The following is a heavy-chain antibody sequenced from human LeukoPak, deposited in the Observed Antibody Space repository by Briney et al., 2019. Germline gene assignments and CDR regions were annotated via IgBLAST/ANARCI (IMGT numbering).Heavy chain of an antibody. J-gene: IGHJ5*02. CDR1: GFTFSSYS. Sequence: GGSLRLSCAASGFTFSSYSMNWVREAPGKGLEWVSSISSSSSYIYYADSVKGRLTISRHNAKNSLYLQMNSLRAEDTAVYYCAKGDYYYNWFDPWGQGTLVTVSS. CDR2: ISSSSSYI. CDR3: AKGDYYYNWFDP. D-gene: IGHD3-22*01. V-gene: IGHV3-21*01.